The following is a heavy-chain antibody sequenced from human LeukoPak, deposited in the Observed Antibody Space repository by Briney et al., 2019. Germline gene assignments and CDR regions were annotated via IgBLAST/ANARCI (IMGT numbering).Heavy chain of an antibody. CDR3: ARASDRYDILTGAHYHFDY. V-gene: IGHV1-2*02. Sequence: AASVKVSCKASGYTFTGYYMHWVRQAPGQGLEWMGWINPNSGGTNYAQKFQGRVTMTRDTSISTAYMELSRLRSDDTAVYYCARASDRYDILTGAHYHFDYWGQGTLVTVSS. J-gene: IGHJ4*02. CDR1: GYTFTGYY. D-gene: IGHD3-9*01. CDR2: INPNSGGT.